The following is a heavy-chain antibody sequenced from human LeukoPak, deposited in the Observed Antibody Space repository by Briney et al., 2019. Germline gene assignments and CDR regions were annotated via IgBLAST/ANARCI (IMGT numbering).Heavy chain of an antibody. CDR1: GGSFSGYY. CDR2: INHSGST. Sequence: SETLSLTCAVYGGSFSGYYWSWIRQPPGKGLEWIGEINHSGSTNYNPSLKSRVTISVDTSKNQSSLKLSSVTAADTAVYYCARDVHSSGWYFFDYWGQGTLVTVSS. CDR3: ARDVHSSGWYFFDY. J-gene: IGHJ4*02. V-gene: IGHV4-34*01. D-gene: IGHD6-19*01.